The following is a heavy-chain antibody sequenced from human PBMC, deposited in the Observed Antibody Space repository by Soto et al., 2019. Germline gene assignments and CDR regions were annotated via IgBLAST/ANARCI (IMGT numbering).Heavy chain of an antibody. CDR1: GGSISSGNHF. J-gene: IGHJ3*01. Sequence: QVQLQEAGPGLVKPSQTLSLTCIVSGGSISSGNHFWSWIRQPPGKGLEWIGYICYSGTAYYNSSLKSRVSISAETSKYQVSLSLSSVTAAVKSMYYCDREVITPGHQGADDAFDVWGQGTMVTVSS. CDR2: ICYSGTA. CDR3: DREVITPGHQGADDAFDV. D-gene: IGHD2-21*01. V-gene: IGHV4-30-4*01.